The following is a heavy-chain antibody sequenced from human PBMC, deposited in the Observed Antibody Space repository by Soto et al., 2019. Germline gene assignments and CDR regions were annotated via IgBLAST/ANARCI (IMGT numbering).Heavy chain of an antibody. Sequence: PSETLSLTCTDSGGFIMSYYWSWNRQPPGKGLEWIGYIYYSGSTNYNPSLKSRVTISVDTSKNQFSLKLSSVTAADTAVYYCASSLEGEYYFDYWGQGTLVTVSS. V-gene: IGHV4-59*01. D-gene: IGHD3-16*01. CDR1: GGFIMSYY. J-gene: IGHJ4*02. CDR2: IYYSGST. CDR3: ASSLEGEYYFDY.